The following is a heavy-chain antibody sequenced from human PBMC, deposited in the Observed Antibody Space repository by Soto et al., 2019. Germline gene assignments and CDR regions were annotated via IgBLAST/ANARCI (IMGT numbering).Heavy chain of an antibody. CDR3: TPSPLLPLGVFDI. Sequence: EMQLVESGGGLVKPGGSLRLSCAASGFTLSNARMSWVRQTPGKGLEWVGRIKSKGDGGTNDYVAPVRGRFTIAKDDTKNTLYLQRNSLKAAATSVYHCTPSPLLPLGVFDIWGLGTRVTVSS. V-gene: IGHV3-15*01. CDR1: GFTLSNAR. CDR2: IKSKGDGGTN. J-gene: IGHJ3*02. D-gene: IGHD3-22*01.